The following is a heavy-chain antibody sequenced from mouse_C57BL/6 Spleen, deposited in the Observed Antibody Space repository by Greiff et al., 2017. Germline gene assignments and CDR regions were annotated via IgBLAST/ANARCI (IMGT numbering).Heavy chain of an antibody. D-gene: IGHD2-3*01. Sequence: VQLQQPGTELVNPGASVKLSCKASGYTFTSYWMHCVKQRSGQGLEWIGNINPSNGGTTYTEKFQSKDTLTVDRSTSTAYMQLSSLTSEDSAVYYCAREGIYDDAWFAYWGQGTLVTVSA. V-gene: IGHV1-53*01. CDR1: GYTFTSYW. CDR3: AREGIYDDAWFAY. J-gene: IGHJ3*01. CDR2: INPSNGGT.